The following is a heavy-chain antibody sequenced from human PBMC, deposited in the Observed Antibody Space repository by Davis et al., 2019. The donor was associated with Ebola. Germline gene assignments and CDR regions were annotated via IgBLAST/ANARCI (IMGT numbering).Heavy chain of an antibody. J-gene: IGHJ6*02. CDR1: GYTFTGYY. Sequence: ASVKVSCKASGYTFTGYYMHWVRQAPGQGLEWMGWINPNSGGPNYAQKFQGRVTMTRDTSISTAYMELSRLRSDDTAVYSCARGSGLAASVTYYYYHMDVWGQGTTVTVSS. CDR3: ARGSGLAASVTYYYYHMDV. D-gene: IGHD6-25*01. CDR2: INPNSGGP. V-gene: IGHV1-2*02.